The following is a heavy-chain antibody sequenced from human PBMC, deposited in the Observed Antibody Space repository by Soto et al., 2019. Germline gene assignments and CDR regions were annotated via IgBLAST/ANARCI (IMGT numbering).Heavy chain of an antibody. CDR2: IYYSGST. V-gene: IGHV4-39*01. Sequence: ASETLSLTCTVSGGSISSSSYYWGWIRQPPGKGLEWIGSIYYSGSTYYNPSLKSRVTISVDTSKNQFSLKLSSVTAADTAVYYCARLPLRTSSWYYYWGQGTLVTVSS. CDR1: GGSISSSSYY. D-gene: IGHD6-13*01. J-gene: IGHJ4*02. CDR3: ARLPLRTSSWYYY.